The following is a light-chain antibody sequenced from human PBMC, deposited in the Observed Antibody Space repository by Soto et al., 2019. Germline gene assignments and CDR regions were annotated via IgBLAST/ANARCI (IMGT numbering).Light chain of an antibody. V-gene: IGLV3-1*01. CDR2: QGT. CDR3: QAWDSSTPVV. J-gene: IGLJ2*01. CDR1: KLGDKY. Sequence: SYELTQPPSVSVSPGQTASITCSGDKLGDKYACWYQQRPGQSPVLVIYQGTKRPSGIPERFSGSNSGNTATLTISGTQAMDEADYYCQAWDSSTPVVFGGGTQLTVL.